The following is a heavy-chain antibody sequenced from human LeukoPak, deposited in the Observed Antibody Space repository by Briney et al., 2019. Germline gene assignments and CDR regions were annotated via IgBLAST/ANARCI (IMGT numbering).Heavy chain of an antibody. CDR2: IYSGGST. Sequence: GGSLRLSCAASGFTVSSNYMSWVRQAPGKGLEWVSVIYSGGSTYYADSVKGRFTIPRDNSKNTLYLQMNSLRAEDTAVYYCARGTTVTTVLYYYYMDVWGKGTTVTVSS. CDR3: ARGTTVTTVLYYYYMDV. CDR1: GFTVSSNY. D-gene: IGHD4-17*01. J-gene: IGHJ6*03. V-gene: IGHV3-53*01.